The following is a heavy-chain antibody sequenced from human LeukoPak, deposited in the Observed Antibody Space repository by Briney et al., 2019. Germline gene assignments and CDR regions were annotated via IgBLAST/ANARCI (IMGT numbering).Heavy chain of an antibody. V-gene: IGHV3-11*06. Sequence: SGGSLRLSCAASGFTFSDYYVSWIRQAPGKGLEWVSYISSSSSYTNYADSVKGRFTISRDNAKNSLYLQMNSLRAEDTAVYYCARDQDTAMVTYFDYWGQGTLVTVSS. CDR3: ARDQDTAMVTYFDY. CDR1: GFTFSDYY. D-gene: IGHD5-18*01. CDR2: ISSSSSYT. J-gene: IGHJ4*02.